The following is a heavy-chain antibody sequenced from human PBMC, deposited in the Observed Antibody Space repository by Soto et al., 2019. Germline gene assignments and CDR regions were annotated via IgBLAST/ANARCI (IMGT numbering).Heavy chain of an antibody. V-gene: IGHV3-15*01. CDR1: GFTFSNAW. J-gene: IGHJ3*02. Sequence: GGSLRLSCAASGFTFSNAWMSWVRQAPGKGLEWVGRIKSKTDGWTTDYAAPVKGRFTISRDDSKNTLYLQMNSLKTEDTAVYYCTTSTPLVVLDAFDIWGQGTMVTVSS. CDR2: IKSKTDGWTT. D-gene: IGHD2-2*01. CDR3: TTSTPLVVLDAFDI.